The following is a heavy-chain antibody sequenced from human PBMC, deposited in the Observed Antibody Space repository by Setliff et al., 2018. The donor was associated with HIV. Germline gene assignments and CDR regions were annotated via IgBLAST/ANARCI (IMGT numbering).Heavy chain of an antibody. V-gene: IGHV1-18*01. CDR1: GYTFRSYG. J-gene: IGHJ6*03. CDR3: ARGAWYTSGWYSSRYMDV. CDR2: SSGYNENT. Sequence: ASVKVSCKASGYTFRSYGINWVRQAPGQGLEWMGWSSGYNENTKYAKNLQGGVTMTRNTSISTAYMELSSLRSEDTAVYYCARGAWYTSGWYSSRYMDVWGKGTTVTVSS. D-gene: IGHD6-19*01.